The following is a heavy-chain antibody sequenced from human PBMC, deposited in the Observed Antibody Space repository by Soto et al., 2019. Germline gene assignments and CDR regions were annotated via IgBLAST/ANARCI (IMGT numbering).Heavy chain of an antibody. V-gene: IGHV5-51*01. CDR3: ATWPSHHQFDY. CDR2: LQSGHSSA. CDR1: ASIFSTYS. J-gene: IGHJ4*02. Sequence: GESLKISCQASASIFSTYSIGWVRQMPGKGLVWMGNLQSGHSSATYSPSFQGQVTILVDKSINTAYLQWSSLTASDTALYYCATWPSHHQFDYWGQGTLVTVSS.